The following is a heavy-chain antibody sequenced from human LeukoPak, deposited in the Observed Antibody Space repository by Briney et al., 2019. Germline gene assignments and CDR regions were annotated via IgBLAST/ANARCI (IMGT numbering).Heavy chain of an antibody. V-gene: IGHV4-34*01. Sequence: SETLSLTCAVYGGSFSGYYWSWLRQPPGKGLEWMGEINHSGSTNYNPSLKSRVTISVDTSKNQFSLTLSSVTAPDTAVYYCASIGREGGNSGKYFDYWGQGTLVTVSS. CDR3: ASIGREGGNSGKYFDY. CDR2: INHSGST. CDR1: GGSFSGYY. J-gene: IGHJ4*02. D-gene: IGHD4-23*01.